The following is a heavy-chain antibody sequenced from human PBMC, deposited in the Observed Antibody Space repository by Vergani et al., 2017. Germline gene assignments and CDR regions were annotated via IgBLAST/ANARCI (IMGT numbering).Heavy chain of an antibody. V-gene: IGHV1-69*01. CDR3: ARPRTASIVATIPFAFAFDI. CDR1: GGTFSSYA. D-gene: IGHD5-12*01. CDR2: IIPIFGTA. Sequence: QVQLVQSGAEVKKPGSSVKVSCKASGGTFSSYAISWVRQAPGQGLEWMGGIIPIFGTANYAQKFQGRVTITADESTSTAYMELSSLRAEDTAVYYCARPRTASIVATIPFAFAFDIWGQGTMVTVSS. J-gene: IGHJ3*02.